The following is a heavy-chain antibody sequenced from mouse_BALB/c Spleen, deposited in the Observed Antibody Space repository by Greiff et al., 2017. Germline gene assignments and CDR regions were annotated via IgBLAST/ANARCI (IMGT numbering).Heavy chain of an antibody. V-gene: IGHV5-6-4*01. CDR1: GFTFSSYT. D-gene: IGHD1-1*01. J-gene: IGHJ2*01. CDR3: TREGITTVYFAY. CDR2: ISSGGSYT. Sequence: DVKLVESGGGLVKPGGSLKLSCAASGFTFSSYTMSWVRQTPEKRLEWVATISSGGSYTYYPDSVKGRFTISRDNAKNTLYLQMSSLKSEDTAMYYCTREGITTVYFAYWGQGTTLTVSS.